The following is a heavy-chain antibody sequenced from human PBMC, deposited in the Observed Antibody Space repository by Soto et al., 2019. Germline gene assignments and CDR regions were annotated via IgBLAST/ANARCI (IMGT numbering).Heavy chain of an antibody. J-gene: IGHJ6*02. V-gene: IGHV3-23*01. Sequence: EVQLLESGGGVVQPGGFLRLSRAASVFTFCSHAMSWGPPAPGEGVGWVSTISSGGDNTYSADSVKGRFTISRDNSKNTLYLQMNSLRAEDTAVYYCAKDFDSYSSGRYGMDVWGQGTTVTVSS. CDR1: VFTFCSHA. CDR2: ISSGGDNT. CDR3: AKDFDSYSSGRYGMDV. D-gene: IGHD6-19*01.